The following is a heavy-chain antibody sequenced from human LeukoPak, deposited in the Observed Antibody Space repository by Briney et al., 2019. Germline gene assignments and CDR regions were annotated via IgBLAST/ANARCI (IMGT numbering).Heavy chain of an antibody. V-gene: IGHV3-53*01. J-gene: IGHJ4*02. CDR2: MYTSGST. Sequence: PGGSLRLSCAASGFTVSSNYMSWVRQAPGEGLEWVSIMYTSGSTYYADSVKGRFTISRDNSDNTLYLQMNSLRADDTAVYYCAKGDFDYWGQGTLVTVSS. CDR1: GFTVSSNY. CDR3: AKGDFDY.